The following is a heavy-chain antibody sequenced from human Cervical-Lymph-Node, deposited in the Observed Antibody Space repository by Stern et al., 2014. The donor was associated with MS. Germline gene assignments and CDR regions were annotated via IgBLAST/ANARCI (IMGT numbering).Heavy chain of an antibody. CDR2: LNYSENP. V-gene: IGHV4-31*03. CDR3: ARRAGGSDNYFDP. D-gene: IGHD4/OR15-4a*01. Sequence: VQLQESGPGLVKPSQTLSLTCTVSGGSIISGDFYWSWIRQLPGKGLEWIGYLNYSENPYYNPSLNSRVTISVDTANNQFSLKLSSVTAADTAVYYCARRAGGSDNYFDPWGQGTLVTVSS. J-gene: IGHJ5*02. CDR1: GGSIISGDFY.